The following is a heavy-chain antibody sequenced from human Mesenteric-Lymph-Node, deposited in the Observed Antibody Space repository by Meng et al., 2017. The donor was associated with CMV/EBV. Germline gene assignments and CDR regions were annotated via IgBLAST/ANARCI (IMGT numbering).Heavy chain of an antibody. V-gene: IGHV4-61*01. CDR3: ARATYYYDLRMIAYDFDY. CDR1: SVRSESYY. Sequence: SVRSESYYWSWIRQAPGKGLEWIGYIYNNGSSNYDPSLKSRVTISRGTSKSQFSLKLSSVTAADTAVYYCARATYYYDLRMIAYDFDYWGQGILVTVSS. D-gene: IGHD3-22*01. CDR2: IYNNGSS. J-gene: IGHJ4*02.